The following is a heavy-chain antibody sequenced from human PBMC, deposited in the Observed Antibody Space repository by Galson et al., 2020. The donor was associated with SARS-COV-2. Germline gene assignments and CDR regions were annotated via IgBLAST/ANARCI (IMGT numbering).Heavy chain of an antibody. CDR2: ISTSGSTI. J-gene: IGHJ4*02. D-gene: IGHD3-22*01. Sequence: TGGSLRLSCAASEFTFSSYEMNWVRQAPGQGLEWVSYISTSGSTIYYADSVKGRFTISRDNAKNSLYLQMNSLRAEDTAVYYCARGYYDSSGYWGHAYWGQGTLVTVSS. CDR1: EFTFSSYE. V-gene: IGHV3-48*03. CDR3: ARGYYDSSGYWGHAY.